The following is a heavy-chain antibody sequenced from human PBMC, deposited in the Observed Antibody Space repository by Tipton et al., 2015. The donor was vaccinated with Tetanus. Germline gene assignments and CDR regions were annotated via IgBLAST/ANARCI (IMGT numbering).Heavy chain of an antibody. CDR2: IYYSGGT. CDR1: GGSISSSSFY. V-gene: IGHV4-39*01. D-gene: IGHD2-8*01. Sequence: TLSLTCTVSGGSISSSSFYWGWIRQPPGKELEWIGSIYYSGGTYYNPSLKSRVTISVDTSKNQFSLRLSSVTAADTAVYYCARRQTYCTNGFCPFENWGQGTLVTVSS. J-gene: IGHJ4*02. CDR3: ARRQTYCTNGFCPFEN.